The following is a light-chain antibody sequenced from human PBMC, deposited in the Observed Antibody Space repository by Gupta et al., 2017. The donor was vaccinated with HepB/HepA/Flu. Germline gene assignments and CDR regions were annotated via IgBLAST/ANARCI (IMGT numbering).Light chain of an antibody. Sequence: DIVMTQSPDPLAVSLGERSPINCKSSQGVLYSSNNKNYLAWYQQKPGQPPKLLIYWASTRESGVPDRFSGSGSGTDFTLTISSLQAEDVAVYYCQQYYSTPITFGQGTRMEIK. CDR2: WAS. CDR1: QGVLYSSNNKNY. V-gene: IGKV4-1*01. CDR3: QQYYSTPIT. J-gene: IGKJ5*01.